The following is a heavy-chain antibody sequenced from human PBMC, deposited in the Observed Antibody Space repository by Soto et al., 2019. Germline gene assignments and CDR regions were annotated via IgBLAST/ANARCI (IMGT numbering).Heavy chain of an antibody. CDR3: ARSPPGYCSSTSCYRPHWFDP. D-gene: IGHD2-2*01. CDR1: GGSFSGYY. V-gene: IGHV4-34*01. J-gene: IGHJ5*02. CDR2: INHSGST. Sequence: PSETLSLTCAVYGGSFSGYYWSWIRQPPGKGLEWIGEINHSGSTNYNPSLKSRVTISVDTSKNQFFLKLSSVTAADTAAYYCARSPPGYCSSTSCYRPHWFDPWGQGTLVTVAS.